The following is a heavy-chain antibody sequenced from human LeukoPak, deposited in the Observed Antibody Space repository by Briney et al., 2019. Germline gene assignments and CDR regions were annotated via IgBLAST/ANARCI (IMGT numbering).Heavy chain of an antibody. CDR3: ATGGSNDYYDSSGYPKLFDY. CDR2: FDPEDGET. V-gene: IGHV1-24*01. CDR1: GYTLTELS. J-gene: IGHJ4*02. Sequence: ASVKVSCKVSGYTLTELSMHWVRQAPGKGLEWMGGFDPEDGETIYAQKFQGRVTMTEDTSTDTAYMELSSLRSEDTAVYYCATGGSNDYYDSSGYPKLFDYWGQRTLVTVSS. D-gene: IGHD3-22*01.